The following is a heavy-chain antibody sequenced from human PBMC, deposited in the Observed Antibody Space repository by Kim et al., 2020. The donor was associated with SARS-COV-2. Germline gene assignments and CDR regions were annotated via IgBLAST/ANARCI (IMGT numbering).Heavy chain of an antibody. CDR1: GGTFSSYA. D-gene: IGHD2-2*01. V-gene: IGHV1-69*13. J-gene: IGHJ4*02. CDR3: AIIVVVPAAILLDY. Sequence: SVKVSCKASGGTFSSYAISWVRQAPGQGLEWMGGIIPIFGTANYAQKFQGRVTITADESTRTAYMELSSLRSEDTAVYYCAIIVVVPAAILLDYWGQGTLVTVSS. CDR2: IIPIFGTA.